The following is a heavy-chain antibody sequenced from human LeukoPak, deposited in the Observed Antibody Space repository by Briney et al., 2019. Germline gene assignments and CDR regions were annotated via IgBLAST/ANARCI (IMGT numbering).Heavy chain of an antibody. CDR3: ARDRLRLGYERTNWFDP. Sequence: SVKVSCKASGGTFSSYAISWVRQAPGQGLEWMGGIIPIFGTANYAQKLQGRVTMTTDTSTSTAYMELRSLRSDDTAVYYCARDRLRLGYERTNWFDPWGQGTLVTVSS. CDR2: IIPIFGTA. J-gene: IGHJ5*02. CDR1: GGTFSSYA. D-gene: IGHD2-15*01. V-gene: IGHV1-69*05.